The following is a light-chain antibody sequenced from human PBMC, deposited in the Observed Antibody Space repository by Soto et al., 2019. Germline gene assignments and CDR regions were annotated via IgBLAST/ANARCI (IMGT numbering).Light chain of an antibody. V-gene: IGKV1-39*01. CDR2: GAS. Sequence: DMQISQSPSYLPASVGDRGRLTCRASQSIGNYLSWYHQRTGKAHKLLIYGASNLKSGVPSRFSGSGSETSVTLTISSLQPEEFPTYYCQQSYSAPRTFGQGTRWIS. CDR1: QSIGNY. J-gene: IGKJ2*01. CDR3: QQSYSAPRT.